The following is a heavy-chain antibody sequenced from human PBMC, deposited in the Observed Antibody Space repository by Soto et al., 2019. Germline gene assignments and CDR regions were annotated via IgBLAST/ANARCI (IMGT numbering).Heavy chain of an antibody. V-gene: IGHV4-30-4*01. Sequence: SETLSLTCTVSGGSISSGDYYWSWIRQPPGKGLEWIGYIYYSGSTYYNPSLKSRVTISVDTSKNQFSLKLSSVTAADTAVYYCAREPRYYYDSRGYHGYWGQGTLVTVSS. CDR2: IYYSGST. J-gene: IGHJ4*02. CDR3: AREPRYYYDSRGYHGY. D-gene: IGHD3-22*01. CDR1: GGSISSGDYY.